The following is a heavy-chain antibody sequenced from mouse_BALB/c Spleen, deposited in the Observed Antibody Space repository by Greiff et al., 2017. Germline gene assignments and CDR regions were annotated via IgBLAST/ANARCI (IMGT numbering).Heavy chain of an antibody. V-gene: IGHV10-1*02. CDR3: VRHYSHCYGTWYFDV. J-gene: IGHJ1*01. CDR1: GFTFNTYA. D-gene: IGHD1-1*01. Sequence: EVQGVESGGGLVQPKGSLKLSCAASGFTFNTYAMNWVRQAPGKGLEWVARIRSKSNNYATSYADSVKDRFTISRDDSQSMLYLQMNNLKTEDTAMYYCVRHYSHCYGTWYFDVWGEGTTVTVSS. CDR2: IRSKSNNYAT.